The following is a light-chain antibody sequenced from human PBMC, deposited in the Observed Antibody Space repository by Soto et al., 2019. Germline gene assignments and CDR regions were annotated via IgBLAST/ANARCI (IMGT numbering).Light chain of an antibody. CDR1: QSVSSY. Sequence: DIVLTQSPATLSLSPGERATLSCRASQSVSSYLAWYQQKPGQAPRLLIYDASNRATGIPARFSGSGSGTDFTLTISSLEPEDFAVYYCQERSIWPPVTFGGGTKVELK. CDR2: DAS. J-gene: IGKJ4*01. CDR3: QERSIWPPVT. V-gene: IGKV3-11*01.